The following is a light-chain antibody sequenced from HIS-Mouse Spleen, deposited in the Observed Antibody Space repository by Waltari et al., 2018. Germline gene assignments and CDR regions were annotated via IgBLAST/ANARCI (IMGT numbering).Light chain of an antibody. V-gene: IGLV2-14*03. J-gene: IGLJ3*02. CDR3: AAWDDSLNGWV. Sequence: QSALTQPASVSGSPGQSITISCTGTSSDVGGYNYVSWYQQHPGKAPKLMIYDVSNRPAGVSNRFSGSKSGTSASLAISGLQSEDEADYYCAAWDDSLNGWVFGGGTKLTVL. CDR2: DVS. CDR1: SSDVGGYNY.